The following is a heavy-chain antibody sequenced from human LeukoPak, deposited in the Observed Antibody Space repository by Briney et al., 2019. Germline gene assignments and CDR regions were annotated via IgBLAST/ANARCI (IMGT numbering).Heavy chain of an antibody. Sequence: ASVKVSCKASGYTFTSYAMHWVRQAPGQRLEWMGWINAGNGNTKYSQKFQGRVTITRDTSASTAYTELSSLRSEDTAVYYCARESRITMVRGVFGYWGQGTLVTVSS. CDR1: GYTFTSYA. CDR3: ARESRITMVRGVFGY. J-gene: IGHJ4*02. CDR2: INAGNGNT. D-gene: IGHD3-10*01. V-gene: IGHV1-3*01.